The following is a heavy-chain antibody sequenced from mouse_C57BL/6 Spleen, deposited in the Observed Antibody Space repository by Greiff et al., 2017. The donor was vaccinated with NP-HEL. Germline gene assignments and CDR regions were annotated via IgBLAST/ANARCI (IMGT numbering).Heavy chain of an antibody. CDR3: ARHEEAPGLRRNYAMDY. CDR2: FYPGSGSI. CDR1: GYTFTEYT. Sequence: QVQLQQSGAELVKPGASVKLSCKASGYTFTEYTIHWVKQRSGQGLEWIGWFYPGSGSIKYNEKFKDKATLTADKSSSTVYMELSRLTSEDSAVYFCARHEEAPGLRRNYAMDYWGQGTSVTVSS. J-gene: IGHJ4*01. V-gene: IGHV1-62-2*01. D-gene: IGHD3-1*01.